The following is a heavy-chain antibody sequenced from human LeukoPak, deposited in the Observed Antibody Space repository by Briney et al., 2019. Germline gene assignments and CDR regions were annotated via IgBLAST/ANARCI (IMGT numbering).Heavy chain of an antibody. J-gene: IGHJ4*02. CDR2: ISSSGSTI. CDR1: GFTFSSYS. Sequence: GGSLRLSCAASGFTFSSYSMNWVRQAPGKGLEWVSYISSSGSTIYYADSVKGRFTISRDNAKNSLYLQMNSLRAEDTAVYYCARWGAWELLTSYWGQGTLVTVSS. D-gene: IGHD1-26*01. V-gene: IGHV3-48*04. CDR3: ARWGAWELLTSY.